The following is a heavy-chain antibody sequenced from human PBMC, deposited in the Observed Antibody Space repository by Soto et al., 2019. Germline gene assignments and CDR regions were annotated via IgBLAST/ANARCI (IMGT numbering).Heavy chain of an antibody. V-gene: IGHV4-30-4*01. CDR1: GGSISSGDYY. D-gene: IGHD3-10*01. J-gene: IGHJ2*01. CDR3: ARVAGTFYWYFDL. CDR2: SYYSGST. Sequence: QVQLQESGPGLVKPSQTLSLTCTVSGGSISSGDYYCSWIRQPPGKGLEWIGYSYYSGSTYYNLSLTSRVTISVDTSKNQFSLKLSSVTAADTAVYYCARVAGTFYWYFDLWGRGTLVTVSS.